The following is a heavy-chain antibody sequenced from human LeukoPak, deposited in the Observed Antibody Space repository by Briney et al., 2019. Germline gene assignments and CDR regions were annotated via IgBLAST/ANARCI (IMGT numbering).Heavy chain of an antibody. CDR1: GFTFDDYA. CDR2: ISGDGYST. CDR3: AKSRGGPTMVRGVTSAKDVYGMDV. Sequence: GGSLRLSCAASGFTFDDYAMHWVRQAPGKGLEWVSLISGDGYSTYYADSVKGRFTISRDNSKNSLYLQMNSLRTEDTALYYCAKSRGGPTMVRGVTSAKDVYGMDVWGQGTTVTVSS. J-gene: IGHJ6*02. D-gene: IGHD3-10*01. V-gene: IGHV3-43*02.